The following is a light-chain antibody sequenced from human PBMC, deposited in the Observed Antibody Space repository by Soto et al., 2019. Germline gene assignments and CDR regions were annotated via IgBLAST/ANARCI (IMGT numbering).Light chain of an antibody. CDR1: QSGSTK. Sequence: EIGMTQSPATLSVSPGERATLSCRASQSGSTKLAWYQQKPGQGPRLIIYGASTRATGIPARFSGSGSGTEFTLSCASLQSEDFALSYCQHYSTGLWTFGQGTKVQIK. CDR2: GAS. V-gene: IGKV3-15*01. CDR3: QHYSTGLWT. J-gene: IGKJ1*01.